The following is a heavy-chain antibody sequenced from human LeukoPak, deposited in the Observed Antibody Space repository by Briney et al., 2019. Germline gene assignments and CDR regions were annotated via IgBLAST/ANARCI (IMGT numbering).Heavy chain of an antibody. V-gene: IGHV1-69*13. D-gene: IGHD5-18*01. CDR3: ATHQIQLCYVNMDV. CDR1: GGTFSSYA. CDR2: IIPIFGTA. J-gene: IGHJ6*02. Sequence: ASVKVSCKASGGTFSSYAISWVRQAPGQGLEWMGGIIPIFGTANYAQKFQGRVTITADESTSTAYMELSSLRSEDTAVYYCATHQIQLCYVNMDVWGQGTTVTVSS.